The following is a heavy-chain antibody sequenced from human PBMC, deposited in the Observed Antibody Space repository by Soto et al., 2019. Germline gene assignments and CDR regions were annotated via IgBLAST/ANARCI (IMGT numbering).Heavy chain of an antibody. V-gene: IGHV3-15*01. CDR2: IKSKTDGGTT. Sequence: GGSLRLSCAASGFTFSNAWMSWVRQAPGKGLEWVGRIKSKTDGGTTDYAAPVKGRFTISRDDSKNTLYLQMNSLKTEATAVYYCTTQADQLVPYDAFDIWGQGTMVTVSS. CDR3: TTQADQLVPYDAFDI. D-gene: IGHD6-13*01. J-gene: IGHJ3*02. CDR1: GFTFSNAW.